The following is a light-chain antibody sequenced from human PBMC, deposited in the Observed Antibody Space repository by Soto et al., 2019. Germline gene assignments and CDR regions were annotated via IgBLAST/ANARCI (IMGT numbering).Light chain of an antibody. CDR2: KAS. Sequence: DIQMTQSPSTLSASVGDRVTITCRASQSINTGLDWYQQKPGKAPKLLIYKASSLGSGVPSRCSGSGSGTEVTLAISNLQPDDFAIYYYQQYNIHASYSFGQWTQLDIK. CDR1: QSINTG. J-gene: IGKJ2*01. V-gene: IGKV1-5*03. CDR3: QQYNIHASYS.